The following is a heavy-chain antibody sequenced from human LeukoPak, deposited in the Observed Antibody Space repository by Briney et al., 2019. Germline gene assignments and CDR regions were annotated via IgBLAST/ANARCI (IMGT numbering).Heavy chain of an antibody. J-gene: IGHJ4*02. CDR1: GGSISSSSYY. CDR3: ARHYDILTGYSALNFDY. Sequence: SETLSLTCTVSGGSISSSSYYWGWIRQPPGKGLEWIGSIYYSGSTYYNPSLKSRVTISVDTSKNQFSLKLSSVTAADTAVYYCARHYDILTGYSALNFDYWGQGTLVTVSS. CDR2: IYYSGST. V-gene: IGHV4-39*01. D-gene: IGHD3-9*01.